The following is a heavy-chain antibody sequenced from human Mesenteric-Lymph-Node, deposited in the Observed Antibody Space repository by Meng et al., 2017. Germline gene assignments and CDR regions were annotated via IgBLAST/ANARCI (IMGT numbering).Heavy chain of an antibody. CDR2: IHHSGSA. D-gene: IGHD2-21*01. J-gene: IGHJ4*02. V-gene: IGHV4-30-4*01. Sequence: QVQLQQWGAGLLKPSETLSLICAVSGGSMSSGNYYWSWIRQPPGKGLEWIGYIHHSGSAYYNPSLKSRVSISVDTSKNQFSLNLNFMTAADTAVYYCASFDHIPRRNYFDYWGQGTLVTVSS. CDR3: ASFDHIPRRNYFDY. CDR1: GGSMSSGNYY.